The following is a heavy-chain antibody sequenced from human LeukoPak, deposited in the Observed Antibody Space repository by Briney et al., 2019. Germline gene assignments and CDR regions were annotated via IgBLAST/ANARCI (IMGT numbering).Heavy chain of an antibody. Sequence: PSETLSLTCTVSGGSISSYYWSWIRQPPGKGLEWIGYIYYSGSTNYNPSLKSRVTISVDTSKNQFSLKLSSVTAADTAVYYCARVGYCYDSSGYYPSYYMDVWGKGTTVTVSS. D-gene: IGHD3-22*01. CDR3: ARVGYCYDSSGYYPSYYMDV. CDR1: GGSISSYY. J-gene: IGHJ6*03. V-gene: IGHV4-59*01. CDR2: IYYSGST.